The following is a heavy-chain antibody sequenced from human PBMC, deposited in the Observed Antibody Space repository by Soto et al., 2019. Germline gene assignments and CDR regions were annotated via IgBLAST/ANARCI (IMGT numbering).Heavy chain of an antibody. D-gene: IGHD3-10*01. V-gene: IGHV3-15*01. CDR3: TVQITMVRGVIIRSYYFDY. Sequence: EVQLVESGGGLVKPGGSLRLPCAASGFTFSNAWMSWVRQAPGKGLEWVGRIKSKTDGGTTDYAAPVKGRFTISRDDSKNTLYLQMNSLKTEDTAVYYCTVQITMVRGVIIRSYYFDYWGQGTLVTVSS. CDR2: IKSKTDGGTT. J-gene: IGHJ4*02. CDR1: GFTFSNAW.